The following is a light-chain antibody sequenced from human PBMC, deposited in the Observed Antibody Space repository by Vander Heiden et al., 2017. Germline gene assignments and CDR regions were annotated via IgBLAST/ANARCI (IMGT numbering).Light chain of an antibody. CDR2: ASS. CDR3: QQYDSYPYT. Sequence: ALRMTQSASSFSASTGDRVTVTCRACQGISSYLAWSQQTPGKASMLLIYASSTLQSGAPLRFSGSGPGTDFTLTISCLQSEDFANYYCQQYDSYPYTFGQGTKLEIK. CDR1: QGISSY. V-gene: IGKV1-8*01. J-gene: IGKJ2*01.